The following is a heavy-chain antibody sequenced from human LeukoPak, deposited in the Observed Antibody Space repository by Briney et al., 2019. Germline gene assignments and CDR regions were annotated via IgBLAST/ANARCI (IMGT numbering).Heavy chain of an antibody. CDR2: IWYDGSQK. V-gene: IGHV3-30*02. CDR1: GFTFSRNG. J-gene: IGHJ6*02. CDR3: AKVGYSSGWYYYYYGMDV. D-gene: IGHD6-19*01. Sequence: GGSLRLSCAASGFTFSRNGMHWVRQAPGKGLEWVACIWYDGSQKYFADSVKGRFTISRDNSKNSLYLQMNSLRTEDTALYYCAKVGYSSGWYYYYYGMDVWGQGTTVTVSS.